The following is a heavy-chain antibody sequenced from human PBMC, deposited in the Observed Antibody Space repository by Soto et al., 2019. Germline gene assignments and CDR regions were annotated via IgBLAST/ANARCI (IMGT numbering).Heavy chain of an antibody. Sequence: PGGSLRLSCAASGFTFDNYEMNWVRQAPGKGLEWISYISSSSSTISYGDSVKGRFAISRDNARNSLSLQMNSLRDEDTAVYYCARLMIVTGGAAFDIWGQGTMVTVSS. CDR1: GFTFDNYE. D-gene: IGHD3-22*01. J-gene: IGHJ3*02. CDR3: ARLMIVTGGAAFDI. CDR2: ISSSSSTI. V-gene: IGHV3-48*02.